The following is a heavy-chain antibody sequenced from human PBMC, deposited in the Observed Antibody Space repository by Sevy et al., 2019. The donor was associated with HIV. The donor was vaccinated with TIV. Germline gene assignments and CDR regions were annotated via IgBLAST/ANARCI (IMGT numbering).Heavy chain of an antibody. J-gene: IGHJ6*02. CDR1: GYTFISYG. CDR3: ARTSRGIVVVPAAQHYYGMDV. Sequence: ASVKVSCKASGYTFISYGMNWVRQAPGQGLEWMGWINTNTGNPTYAQGFTGRFVFSLDTSINTAYMQISSLKAEDTAVYYCARTSRGIVVVPAAQHYYGMDVWGQGTTVTVS. V-gene: IGHV7-4-1*02. CDR2: INTNTGNP. D-gene: IGHD2-2*01.